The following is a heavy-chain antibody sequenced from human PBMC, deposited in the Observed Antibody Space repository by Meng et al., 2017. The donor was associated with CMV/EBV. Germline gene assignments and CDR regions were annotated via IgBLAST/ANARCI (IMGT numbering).Heavy chain of an antibody. J-gene: IGHJ4*02. Sequence: SETLSLTCTVSGGSISSSSYYWGWIRQPPGKGLEWIGSIYYSGSTYYNPSLKSRVTISVDTSKNQFSLKLSSVTAADTAVYVGARLARRKFSSIAARDTDYWGQGTLVTVSS. CDR1: GGSISSSSYY. V-gene: IGHV4-39*01. CDR2: IYYSGST. D-gene: IGHD6-6*01. CDR3: ARLARRKFSSIAARDTDY.